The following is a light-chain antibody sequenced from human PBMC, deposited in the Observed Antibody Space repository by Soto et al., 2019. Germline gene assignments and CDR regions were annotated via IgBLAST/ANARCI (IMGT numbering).Light chain of an antibody. CDR1: SSDIGAYNY. CDR2: EVT. CDR3: SSYSSTSTLYV. V-gene: IGLV2-14*01. J-gene: IGLJ1*01. Sequence: QSVLTQPASVSGSPGQSITTSCIGTSSDIGAYNYVSWYQQHPGKVPKLMIYEVTNRPSGLSNRFSGSKSGNTASLTISGLQAEDEAEYFCSSYSSTSTLYVFGTGTKVT.